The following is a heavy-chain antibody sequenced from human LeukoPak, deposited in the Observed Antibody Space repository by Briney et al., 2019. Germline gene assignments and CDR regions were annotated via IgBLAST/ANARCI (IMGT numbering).Heavy chain of an antibody. V-gene: IGHV1-2*02. CDR2: INPNSGGT. D-gene: IGHD3-3*01. Sequence: ASVKVSCKASGYTFTSYDINWVRQATGQGLEWMGWINPNSGGTNYAQKFQGRVTMTRDTSISTAYMELSRLRSDDTAVYYCARGGYDFWSGYYTPGYFDYWGQGTLVTVSS. CDR1: GYTFTSYD. J-gene: IGHJ4*02. CDR3: ARGGYDFWSGYYTPGYFDY.